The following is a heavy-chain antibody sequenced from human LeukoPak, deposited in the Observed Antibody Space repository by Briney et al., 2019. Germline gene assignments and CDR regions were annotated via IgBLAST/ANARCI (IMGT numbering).Heavy chain of an antibody. Sequence: PSETLSLTCAVYGGSFSGYYWDWIRQPPGKGLEWIGYVSYTGTTNYNPSLNSRVTISVDSSKNQFSLELTSVTAADTAVYYCARHLMGSSWYGFDPWGQGTLVTVSS. CDR1: GGSFSGYY. J-gene: IGHJ5*02. V-gene: IGHV4-59*08. D-gene: IGHD6-13*01. CDR3: ARHLMGSSWYGFDP. CDR2: VSYTGTT.